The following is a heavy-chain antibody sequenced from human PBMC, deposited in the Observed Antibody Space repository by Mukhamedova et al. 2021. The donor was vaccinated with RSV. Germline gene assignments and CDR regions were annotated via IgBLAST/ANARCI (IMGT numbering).Heavy chain of an antibody. V-gene: IGHV3-53*05. CDR3: AREGGSGSSWYYGMDV. Sequence: GKGLEWVSVIYSGGSTYYADSVMGRFTISRDNSKNTLYLQMNSLRAEDTAVYYCAREGGSGSSWYYGMDVWGQGTTVTVSS. D-gene: IGHD3-10*01. CDR2: IYSGGST. J-gene: IGHJ6*02.